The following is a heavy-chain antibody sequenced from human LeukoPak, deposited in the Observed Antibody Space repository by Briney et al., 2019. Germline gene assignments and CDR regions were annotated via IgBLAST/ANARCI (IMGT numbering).Heavy chain of an antibody. CDR2: ISYDGSNK. CDR1: GFTFSSYA. Sequence: GGSLRLSCAASGFTFSSYAMHWVRQAPGKGLEWVAVISYDGSNKYYADSVKGRFTISRDNSKNTLYLQMNSLRAEGTAVYYCARDNNDILTGYIDYWGQGTLVTVSS. D-gene: IGHD3-9*01. V-gene: IGHV3-30*04. J-gene: IGHJ4*02. CDR3: ARDNNDILTGYIDY.